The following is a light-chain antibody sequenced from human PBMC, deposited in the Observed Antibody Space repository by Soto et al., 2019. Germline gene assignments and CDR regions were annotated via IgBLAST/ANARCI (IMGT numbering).Light chain of an antibody. V-gene: IGKV1-5*01. J-gene: IGKJ1*01. Sequence: DIQMTQSPSTLSASVGDGVTITCRASQNISVWLAWYQQRPGKAPKFLIYDASNLETGVSSRFSGSGSGTEFTLTIRSLQPDDFATYYCQQYETYLKTFGQGTKVEIK. CDR3: QQYETYLKT. CDR1: QNISVW. CDR2: DAS.